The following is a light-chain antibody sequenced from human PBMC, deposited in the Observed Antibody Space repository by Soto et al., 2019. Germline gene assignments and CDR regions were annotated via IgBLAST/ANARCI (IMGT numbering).Light chain of an antibody. V-gene: IGKV1-5*03. CDR1: QSISHW. CDR3: QQYNSYPRT. CDR2: KAS. J-gene: IGKJ2*01. Sequence: DIQMIQSPSTLSASVGARVTITCRASQSISHWLAWYQQKPGKAPKLLIYKASNLESGVPSRFSGSGSGTEFTLTISSLQPDDVASYYCQQYNSYPRTFGQGTKLEIK.